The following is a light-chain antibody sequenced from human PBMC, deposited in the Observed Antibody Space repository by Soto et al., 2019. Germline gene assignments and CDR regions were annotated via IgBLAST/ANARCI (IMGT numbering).Light chain of an antibody. CDR1: QSINTW. V-gene: IGKV1-5*01. J-gene: IGKJ1*01. CDR2: GAT. Sequence: IQMTQCAATLSASPGDSATIACRASQSINTWVAWYQQKPGKAPKLLIYGATSLESGVPARFSGSGSGTEFTLTISSLQPDDVATYYCHQYNRYLWTFGQGTKVEIK. CDR3: HQYNRYLWT.